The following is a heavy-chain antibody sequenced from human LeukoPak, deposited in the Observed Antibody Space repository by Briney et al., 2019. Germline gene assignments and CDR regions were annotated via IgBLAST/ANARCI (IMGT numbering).Heavy chain of an antibody. CDR2: ISGSCAST. D-gene: IGHD1-26*01. CDR1: GFSFSTYA. J-gene: IGHJ4*02. CDR3: AKDATDGSPDYFDY. V-gene: IGHV3-23*01. Sequence: GGSLRVSCAASGFSFSTYAMNWVRPAPGKRLEWVSGISGSCASTFYADSVKGRFTISRDNSKTTMYLQMNSLRAEDTAVYYCAKDATDGSPDYFDYWGQGTLVTVSS.